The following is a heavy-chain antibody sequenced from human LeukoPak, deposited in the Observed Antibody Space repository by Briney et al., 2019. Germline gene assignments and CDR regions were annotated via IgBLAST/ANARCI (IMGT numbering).Heavy chain of an antibody. CDR1: GYTFTSYG. CDR3: ARDPPGIPVAGEGDY. CDR2: ISAYNGNT. Sequence: ASVKVSCKASGYTFTSYGISWVRQAPGQGLEWMGWISAYNGNTNYAQKLQGRVTMTTDTSTSTAYMELRSLRSDDTAVYYCARDPPGIPVAGEGDYWGQGTLVTVSS. D-gene: IGHD6-19*01. J-gene: IGHJ4*02. V-gene: IGHV1-18*01.